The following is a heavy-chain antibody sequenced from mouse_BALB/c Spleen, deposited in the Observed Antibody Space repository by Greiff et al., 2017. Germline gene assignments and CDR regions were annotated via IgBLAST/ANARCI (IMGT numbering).Heavy chain of an antibody. CDR3: ARRVTYYGNYVDAMDY. D-gene: IGHD2-1*01. J-gene: IGHJ4*01. CDR2: IWSGGST. V-gene: IGHV2-2*02. Sequence: QVQLQQSGPGLVQPSQSLSITCTVSGFSLTSYGVHWVRQSPGKGLEWLGVIWSGGSTDYNAAFISRLSISKDNSKSQVFFKMNSLQANDTAIYYCARRVTYYGNYVDAMDYWGQGTSVTVSS. CDR1: GFSLTSYG.